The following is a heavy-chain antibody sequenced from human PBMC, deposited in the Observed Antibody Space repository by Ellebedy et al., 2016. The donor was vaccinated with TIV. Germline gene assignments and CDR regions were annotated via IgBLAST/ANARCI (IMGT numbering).Heavy chain of an antibody. CDR3: ARDPDTAMFMAACDF. V-gene: IGHV3-30*04. D-gene: IGHD5-18*01. CDR1: GFTFSAFA. CDR2: ISYDGSNK. Sequence: PGGSLRLSCSASGFTFSAFAIHWVRQAPGKGLEWVAVISYDGSNKYYTDSVKGRFTISRDNSKNTLSLQMHSLRPEDTAVYYCARDPDTAMFMAACDFWGQGTLVTVSS. J-gene: IGHJ4*02.